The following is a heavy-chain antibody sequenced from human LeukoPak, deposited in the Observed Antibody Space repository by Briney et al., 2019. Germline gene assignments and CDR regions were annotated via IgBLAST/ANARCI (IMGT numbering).Heavy chain of an antibody. J-gene: IGHJ6*02. V-gene: IGHV3-23*01. CDR1: GFTFSSYA. CDR3: AKPMVRGVYYYGMDV. Sequence: PGGSLRLSCAASGFTFSSYAMSWVRQAPGKGLEWVSAISGSGGSTYYADSVKGRFTISRDNSKNTLYLQMNSLRAEDTAVYYCAKPMVRGVYYYGMDVWGQGTTVTVSS. D-gene: IGHD3-10*01. CDR2: ISGSGGST.